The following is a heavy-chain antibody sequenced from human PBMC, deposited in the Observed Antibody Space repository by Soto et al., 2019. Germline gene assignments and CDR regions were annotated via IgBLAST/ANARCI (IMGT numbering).Heavy chain of an antibody. Sequence: SLRLSCAASGFTFDDYAMHWVRQAPGKGLEWVSGISWNSGSIGYADSVKGRFTISRDNAKNSLYLQMNSLRAEDTALYYCAKDMEPNRQYNWFDPWGQGTLVTVSS. CDR1: GFTFDDYA. J-gene: IGHJ5*02. CDR2: ISWNSGSI. D-gene: IGHD1-1*01. V-gene: IGHV3-9*01. CDR3: AKDMEPNRQYNWFDP.